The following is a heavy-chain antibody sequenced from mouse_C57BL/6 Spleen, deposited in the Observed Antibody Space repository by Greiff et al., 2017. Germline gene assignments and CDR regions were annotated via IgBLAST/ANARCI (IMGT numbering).Heavy chain of an antibody. V-gene: IGHV8-8*01. CDR3: ARMGGYYDYPYYAMDY. D-gene: IGHD2-4*01. Sequence: QVTLKVCGPGILQPSQTLSLTCSFSGFSLSTFGMGVGWIRQPSGKGLEWLAHIWWDDDKYYNPALKSRLTISKDTSKNQVFLKIANVDTADTATYYCARMGGYYDYPYYAMDYWGQGTSVTVSS. CDR2: IWWDDDK. J-gene: IGHJ4*01. CDR1: GFSLSTFGMG.